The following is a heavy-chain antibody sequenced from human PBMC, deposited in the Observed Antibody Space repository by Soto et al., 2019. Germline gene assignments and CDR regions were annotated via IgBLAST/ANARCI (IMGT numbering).Heavy chain of an antibody. CDR2: IYFGGTT. Sequence: SETLSLTWSVSGASISSSVWSWVRQPPGTGLEWLGYIYFGGTTQSNPSLKGRATISLDTSKNQFTLNLASVSAADPAVYYCARDGDYYDSSGYYYVSYWGQGTLVTVSS. J-gene: IGHJ4*02. V-gene: IGHV4-59*12. CDR1: GASISSSV. D-gene: IGHD3-22*01. CDR3: ARDGDYYDSSGYYYVSY.